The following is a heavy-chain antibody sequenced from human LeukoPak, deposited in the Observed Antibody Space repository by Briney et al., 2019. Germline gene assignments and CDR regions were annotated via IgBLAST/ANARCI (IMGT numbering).Heavy chain of an antibody. V-gene: IGHV3-23*01. J-gene: IGHJ4*02. CDR1: GFIFRDYA. CDR3: AKASWVSSADAVL. CDR2: LRGDGET. Sequence: GGSLRLSCVASGFIFRDYAMSWVRQTPAGGLEWVSSLRGDGETFYTDSVKGRFTLSRDHSRNTVYLQLSNLRVEDTAVYYCAKASWVSSADAVLWGQGILVTVS. D-gene: IGHD3-16*01.